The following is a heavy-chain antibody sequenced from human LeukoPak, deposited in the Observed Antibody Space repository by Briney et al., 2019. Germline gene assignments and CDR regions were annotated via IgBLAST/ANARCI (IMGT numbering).Heavy chain of an antibody. D-gene: IGHD5-18*01. V-gene: IGHV4-31*03. J-gene: IGHJ4*02. CDR1: GGSISSGGHY. Sequence: SQTLSLTCTVSGGSISSGGHYWSWIRQHPGKGLEWIGYIYYSGSTYYNPSLKSRVTISVDTSKNQFSLKLSSVTAADTAVYYCARVGYSYGLGYFDYWGQGTLVTVSS. CDR3: ARVGYSYGLGYFDY. CDR2: IYYSGST.